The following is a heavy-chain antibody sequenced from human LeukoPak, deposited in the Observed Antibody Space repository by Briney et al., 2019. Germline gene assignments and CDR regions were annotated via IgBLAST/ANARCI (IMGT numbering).Heavy chain of an antibody. Sequence: GASLRPSCAASGFTFSSYAMSWVRQARGKRQEWGSTNSSSGGSTYYADSEKGRFTISRDNSKNTLYLQMNSMRAEDTAVYYCAKDMASSSRPFYWGQGTLVTVSS. CDR1: GFTFSSYA. CDR3: AKDMASSSRPFY. D-gene: IGHD6-6*01. J-gene: IGHJ4*02. V-gene: IGHV3-23*01. CDR2: NSSSGGST.